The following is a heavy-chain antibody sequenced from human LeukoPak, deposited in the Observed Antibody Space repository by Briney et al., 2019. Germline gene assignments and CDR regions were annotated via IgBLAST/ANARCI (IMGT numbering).Heavy chain of an antibody. Sequence: GGSLRLSCAASGFTFSSYAMNWVRQAPGKGLEWVSYISSSGSTIYYADSVKGRFTISRDNAKNSLYLQMNSLRAEDTAVYYCARELPPPYYDFWSGYYFDYWGQGTLVTVSS. D-gene: IGHD3-3*01. CDR2: ISSSGSTI. J-gene: IGHJ4*02. CDR3: ARELPPPYYDFWSGYYFDY. CDR1: GFTFSSYA. V-gene: IGHV3-48*03.